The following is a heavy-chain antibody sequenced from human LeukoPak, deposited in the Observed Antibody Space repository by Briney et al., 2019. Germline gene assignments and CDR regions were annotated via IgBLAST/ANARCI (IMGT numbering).Heavy chain of an antibody. J-gene: IGHJ3*02. CDR3: ARVGASFWALDI. CDR1: GGSISSHY. D-gene: IGHD3-16*02. V-gene: IGHV4-59*11. CDR2: FYYSGRS. Sequence: SETLSLTCSVSGGSISSHYWSWIRQPPGKGLEWIGYFYYSGRSNYSPSLKSRVTISVDTSKNQFSLKLNSVTAADTAVYYCARVGASFWALDIWGQGTMVTVSS.